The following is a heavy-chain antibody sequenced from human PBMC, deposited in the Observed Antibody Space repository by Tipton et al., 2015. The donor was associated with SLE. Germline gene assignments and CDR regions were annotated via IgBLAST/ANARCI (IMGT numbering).Heavy chain of an antibody. CDR2: IYYSGST. J-gene: IGHJ4*02. CDR1: GGSISSSNW. V-gene: IGHV4-4*02. Sequence: TLSLTCAVSGGSISSSNWWSWVRQPPGKGLEWIGEIYYSGSTNYNPSLKSRVTISVDTSKNQFSLKLSSVTAADTAVYYCTGDEPSYFDYWGQGTLVTVSS. CDR3: TGDEPSYFDY. D-gene: IGHD1-14*01.